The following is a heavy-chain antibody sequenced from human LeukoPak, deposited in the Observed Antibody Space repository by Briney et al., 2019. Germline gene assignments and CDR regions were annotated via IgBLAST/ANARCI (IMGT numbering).Heavy chain of an antibody. V-gene: IGHV3-21*01. Sequence: GGSLRLSCGASGFTFSRHSMNWVRQAPGKGLEWVSSISSSSLYIYYADSVKGRFTISRDNAKNSLYLQMNSLRAEDTAVYYCARTRGYSYGSDYWGQGTLVTVSS. CDR1: GFTFSRHS. CDR3: ARTRGYSYGSDY. CDR2: ISSSSLYI. J-gene: IGHJ4*02. D-gene: IGHD5-18*01.